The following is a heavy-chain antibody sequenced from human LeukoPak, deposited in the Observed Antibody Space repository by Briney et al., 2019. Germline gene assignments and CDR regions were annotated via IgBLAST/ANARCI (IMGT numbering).Heavy chain of an antibody. Sequence: GASVKVSCKTSGGTFSSYAIGWVRQAPGQGLEWMGGIIPIFGTANYAQKFQGRVTITTDESTSTAYMELSSLRSEDTAVYYCAGGQGDLFDPWGQGTLVTVSS. V-gene: IGHV1-69*05. CDR3: AGGQGDLFDP. CDR2: IIPIFGTA. CDR1: GGTFSSYA. J-gene: IGHJ5*02. D-gene: IGHD3-16*01.